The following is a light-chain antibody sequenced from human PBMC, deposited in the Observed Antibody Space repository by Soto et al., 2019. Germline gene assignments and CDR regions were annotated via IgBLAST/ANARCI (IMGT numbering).Light chain of an antibody. V-gene: IGKV3-20*01. Sequence: EIVLTQSPGTLSLTPGERATLSCRASQSVSSSYLAWYQQKPGQAPRLLIYGASSRATGIPDRFSGSGSGTDFTLTISRLEPEDSAVYYCQQYGSSPPLTFGGGT. CDR3: QQYGSSPPLT. CDR1: QSVSSSY. CDR2: GAS. J-gene: IGKJ4*01.